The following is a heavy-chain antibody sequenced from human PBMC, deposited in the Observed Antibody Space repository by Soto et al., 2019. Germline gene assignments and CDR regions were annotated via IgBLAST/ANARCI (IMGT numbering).Heavy chain of an antibody. J-gene: IGHJ6*02. CDR1: GGSISSYY. CDR3: ARDKREYSYGYDYYYYYGMDV. V-gene: IGHV4-59*01. D-gene: IGHD5-18*01. CDR2: IYYSGST. Sequence: SETLSLTCTVSGGSISSYYWSWIRQPPGKGLEWIGYIYYSGSTNYNPSLKSRVTISVDTSKNQFSLKLSSVTAADTAVYYCARDKREYSYGYDYYYYYGMDVWGQGTTVTVSS.